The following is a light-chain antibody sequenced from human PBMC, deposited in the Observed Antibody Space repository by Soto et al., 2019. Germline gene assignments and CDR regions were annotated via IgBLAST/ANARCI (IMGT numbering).Light chain of an antibody. CDR1: SSNIGAGYD. J-gene: IGLJ1*01. CDR3: QSYDSSLSALYV. V-gene: IGLV1-40*01. CDR2: GNS. Sequence: QSVLTQPPSVSGAPGQMVTISCTGSSSNIGAGYDVHWYQQPPGTAPKLPIYGNSNRPSGVPDRFSGSKSGTSASLAITGLQAEDEADYYCQSYDSSLSALYVFGTGTKVTVL.